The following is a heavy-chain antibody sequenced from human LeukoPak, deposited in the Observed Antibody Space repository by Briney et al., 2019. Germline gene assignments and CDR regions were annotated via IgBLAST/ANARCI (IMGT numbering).Heavy chain of an antibody. J-gene: IGHJ4*02. V-gene: IGHV1-69*04. D-gene: IGHD4-17*01. CDR2: IIPILGIA. Sequence: SVKVSCKASGGTFSSYAISWVRQAPGQGLEWMGRIIPILGIADYAQKFQGRVTITADKSTSTAYMELSSLRSEDTAVYYCARARDYGDVPDYWGQGTLVTVSS. CDR1: GGTFSSYA. CDR3: ARARDYGDVPDY.